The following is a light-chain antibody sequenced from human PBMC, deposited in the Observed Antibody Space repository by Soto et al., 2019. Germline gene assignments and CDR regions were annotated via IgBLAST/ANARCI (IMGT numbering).Light chain of an antibody. Sequence: DIQMTQSPSTLSASVGDRVTITCRASQSVGSWLAWYQQKPGKAPKLLIYRASSLESGVPSRFSGTGSGTEFTLTISSLQPDDFATYYCQQYNSYCSFGQGTKVDI. CDR3: QQYNSYCS. J-gene: IGKJ1*01. CDR1: QSVGSW. CDR2: RAS. V-gene: IGKV1-5*03.